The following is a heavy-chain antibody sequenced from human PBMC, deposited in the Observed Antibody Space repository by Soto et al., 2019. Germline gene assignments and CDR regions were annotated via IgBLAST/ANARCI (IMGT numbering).Heavy chain of an antibody. D-gene: IGHD2-21*01. CDR3: AQDRGWGVVSPSHDY. Sequence: EVQLLESGGGIVQPGGSLRVSCVASGFTFRNFVMSWVRQAPGKGLEWVSAIRGTGGETFYADSVKGRFTSSRDNSKNTLYLQMNSLRDEDTDLYFCAQDRGWGVVSPSHDYWGQGTLVTVSS. CDR1: GFTFRNFV. V-gene: IGHV3-23*01. J-gene: IGHJ4*02. CDR2: IRGTGGET.